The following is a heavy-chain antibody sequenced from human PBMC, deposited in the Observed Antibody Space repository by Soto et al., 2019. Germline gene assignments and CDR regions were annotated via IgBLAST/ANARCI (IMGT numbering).Heavy chain of an antibody. CDR1: GFTFSSYA. J-gene: IGHJ4*02. V-gene: IGHV3-23*01. CDR2: ISGSGGST. D-gene: IGHD2-15*01. Sequence: GGSLRLSCAASGFTFSSYAMSWVRQAPGKGLEWVSAISGSGGSTYYADSVKGRFTISRDNSKNTLYLQMNSLRAEDTAVYYCAKMTTLVLGYCSGGSCYPGDYWGQGTLVTVSS. CDR3: AKMTTLVLGYCSGGSCYPGDY.